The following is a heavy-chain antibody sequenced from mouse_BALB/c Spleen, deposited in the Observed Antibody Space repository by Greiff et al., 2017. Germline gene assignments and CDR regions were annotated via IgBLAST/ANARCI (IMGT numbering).Heavy chain of an antibody. D-gene: IGHD2-10*01. CDR2: ISYDGSN. CDR3: ARETYYGNPGFAY. J-gene: IGHJ3*01. Sequence: EVQLQQSGPGLVKPSQSLSLTCSVTGYSITSGYYWNWIRQFPGNKLEWMGYISYDGSNNYNPSLKNRISITRDTSKNQFFLKLNSVTTEDTATYYCARETYYGNPGFAYGGQGTLVTVSA. CDR1: GYSITSGYY. V-gene: IGHV3-6*02.